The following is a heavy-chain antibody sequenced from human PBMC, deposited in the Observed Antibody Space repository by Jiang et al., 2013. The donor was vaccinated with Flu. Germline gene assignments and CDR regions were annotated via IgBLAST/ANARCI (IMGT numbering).Heavy chain of an antibody. CDR1: GDSISSYY. CDR2: IYYSGST. CDR3: ARLGAYCGGDCYSAVY. Sequence: SLTCTVSGDSISSYYWSWIRQPPGKGLEWIGYIYYSGSTNYNPSLKSRVTISVDTSKNQFSLKLSSVTAADTAVYYCARLGAYCGGDCYSAVYWGQGTLVTVSS. J-gene: IGHJ4*02. D-gene: IGHD2-21*02. V-gene: IGHV4-59*01.